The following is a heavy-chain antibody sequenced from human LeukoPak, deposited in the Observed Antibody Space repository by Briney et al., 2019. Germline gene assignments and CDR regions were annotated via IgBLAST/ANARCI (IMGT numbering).Heavy chain of an antibody. CDR3: AAYYDIWSCYSNYYGMDV. CDR1: GFTFSSYA. CDR2: ISGRGGST. Sequence: GESLRLSCAAPGFTFSSYAMSWVRQAPGKGREWVSAISGRGGSTYYADSVKGRFTSCRDNSTITPYLQMNSLRAEDTAVYYCAAYYDIWSCYSNYYGMDVWGQGTTVTVSS. V-gene: IGHV3-23*01. D-gene: IGHD3-3*01. J-gene: IGHJ6*02.